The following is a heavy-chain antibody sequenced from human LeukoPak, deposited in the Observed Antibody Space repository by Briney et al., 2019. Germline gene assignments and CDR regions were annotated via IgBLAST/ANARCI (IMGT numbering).Heavy chain of an antibody. D-gene: IGHD6-13*01. CDR1: GGSISSYY. J-gene: IGHJ6*02. CDR2: INHSGST. V-gene: IGHV4-34*01. CDR3: ARVRRAYSSSWYETADYYYYGMDV. Sequence: SETLSLTCTVSGGSISSYYWSWIRQPPGKGLEWIGEINHSGSTNYNPSLKSRVTISVDTSKNQFSLKLSSVTAADTAVYYCARVRRAYSSSWYETADYYYYGMDVWGQGTTVTVSS.